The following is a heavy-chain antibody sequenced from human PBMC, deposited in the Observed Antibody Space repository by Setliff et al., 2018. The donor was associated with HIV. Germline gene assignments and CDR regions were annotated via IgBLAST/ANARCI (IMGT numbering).Heavy chain of an antibody. CDR1: GYTFTGYY. D-gene: IGHD3-3*01. J-gene: IGHJ5*02. CDR2: INPNSDDT. Sequence: GASVKVSCKASGYTFTGYYIHWVRQAPGQGLEWMGWINPNSDDTIYAQTFQGRVTMTRDTSTSTAYMELSRLRSDDTAVYYCARTEYFDFWSGPRGFDPWGQGTLVTVPQ. CDR3: ARTEYFDFWSGPRGFDP. V-gene: IGHV1-2*02.